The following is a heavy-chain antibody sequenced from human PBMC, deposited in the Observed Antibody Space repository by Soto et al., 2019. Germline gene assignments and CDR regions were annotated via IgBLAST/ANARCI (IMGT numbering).Heavy chain of an antibody. V-gene: IGHV3-21*01. CDR1: GFTFSSYS. D-gene: IGHD1-26*01. CDR2: ISSSSSYI. Sequence: GGSLRLSCAASGFTFSSYSMNWVRQAPGKGLEWVSSISSSSSYIYYADSVKGRFTISRDNAKNSLYLQMNSLRAEDTAVYYCARDRTYSGSYYDAFDIWGQGTMVTVS. CDR3: ARDRTYSGSYYDAFDI. J-gene: IGHJ3*02.